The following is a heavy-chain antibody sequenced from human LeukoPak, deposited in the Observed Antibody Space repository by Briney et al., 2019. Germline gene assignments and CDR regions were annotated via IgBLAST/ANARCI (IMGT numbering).Heavy chain of an antibody. CDR1: GFTFSSYA. CDR2: ISYDGSNK. J-gene: IGHJ3*01. Sequence: GGSLRLSCAASGFTFSSYAMHWVRQAPGKGLEWVAVISYDGSNKYYADSVKGRFTISRDNSKNTLYLQMNSLKTEDTAVYYCTTDRSAAVHLHAFDLWGQGTKVTVSS. CDR3: TTDRSAAVHLHAFDL. D-gene: IGHD6-13*01. V-gene: IGHV3-30*04.